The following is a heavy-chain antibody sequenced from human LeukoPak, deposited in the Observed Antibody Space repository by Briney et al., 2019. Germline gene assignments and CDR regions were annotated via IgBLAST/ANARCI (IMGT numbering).Heavy chain of an antibody. D-gene: IGHD3-16*02. CDR1: GFIFDTYD. J-gene: IGHJ4*02. CDR3: ARHRTASDY. Sequence: GGSLRLSCGASGFIFDTYDMHWVRQAPGKGLEWVAFIRSDGYHTYYADSVKGRFTISGDNAKNSLSLQMNSLRAEDTAVYYCARHRTASDYWGQGTLVTVSS. CDR2: IRSDGYHT. V-gene: IGHV3-30*02.